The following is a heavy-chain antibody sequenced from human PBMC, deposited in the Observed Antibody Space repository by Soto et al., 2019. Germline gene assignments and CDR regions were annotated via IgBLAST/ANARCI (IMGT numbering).Heavy chain of an antibody. Sequence: ASVKVSCKASGHTFTGYYMHWVRQAPGQGLEWMGWINPNSGGTNYAQKFQGWVTMTRDTSISTAYMELSRLRSDDTAVYYCAREGITIFGVVNGMDVWGQGTTVTVSS. CDR1: GHTFTGYY. J-gene: IGHJ6*02. CDR3: AREGITIFGVVNGMDV. D-gene: IGHD3-3*01. V-gene: IGHV1-2*04. CDR2: INPNSGGT.